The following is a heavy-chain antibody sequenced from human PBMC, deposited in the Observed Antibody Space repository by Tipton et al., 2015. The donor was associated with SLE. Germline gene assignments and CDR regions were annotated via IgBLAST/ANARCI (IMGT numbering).Heavy chain of an antibody. V-gene: IGHV4-39*01. CDR3: ARHDYSSSSEYFQH. D-gene: IGHD6-6*01. Sequence: TLSLTCTVSGGSISSTSYYWGWVRQPPGKGLEWIGSIYYSGSTYYNPSLKSRVTISVDTSKNQFSLKLSSVTAADTAVYYCARHDYSSSSEYFQHWGQGTLVTVSS. J-gene: IGHJ1*01. CDR1: GGSISSTSYY. CDR2: IYYSGST.